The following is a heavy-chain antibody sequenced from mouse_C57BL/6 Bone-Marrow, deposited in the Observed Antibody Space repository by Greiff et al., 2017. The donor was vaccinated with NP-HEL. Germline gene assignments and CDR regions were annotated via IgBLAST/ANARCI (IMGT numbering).Heavy chain of an antibody. V-gene: IGHV1-80*01. CDR1: VYEFSNYW. Sequence: VPLPESCSYLFPPVSSFPLSCTASVYEFSNYWINLVNQRPVKVLEWIGQIYPGDGDTNYNGKFKDKATLTADKSSSTAYMQLSRLTSEDSAVYFCARGAYWGQGTLVTVSA. J-gene: IGHJ3*01. CDR3: ARGAY. CDR2: IYPGDGDT.